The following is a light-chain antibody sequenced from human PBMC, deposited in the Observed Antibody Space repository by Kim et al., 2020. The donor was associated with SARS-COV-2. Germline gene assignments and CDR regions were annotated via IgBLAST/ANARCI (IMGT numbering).Light chain of an antibody. J-gene: IGLJ1*01. CDR3: SSYAGSNNFV. V-gene: IGLV2-8*01. Sequence: GQSVTISCTGTSSDIGGYNYVTWYQQYPGKAPKLMIYEVTKRPSGVPGRFSGSKSGNTASLTVSGLQAEDKADYYCSSYAGSNNFVFGTGTKVTVL. CDR2: EVT. CDR1: SSDIGGYNY.